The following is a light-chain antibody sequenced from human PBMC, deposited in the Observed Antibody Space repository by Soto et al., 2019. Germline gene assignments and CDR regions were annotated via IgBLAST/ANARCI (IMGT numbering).Light chain of an antibody. CDR3: SSYTISNTRQIV. CDR1: SSDVGGYNY. V-gene: IGLV2-14*03. CDR2: DVS. J-gene: IGLJ1*01. Sequence: QSALTQPASVSGSPGQSITISCTGTSSDVGGYNYVSWYQHHPGKAPKLMIFDVSNRPSGVSNRFSGSKSGNTASLTISGLQPEDVADYYCSSYTISNTRQIVFGTGTKVPVL.